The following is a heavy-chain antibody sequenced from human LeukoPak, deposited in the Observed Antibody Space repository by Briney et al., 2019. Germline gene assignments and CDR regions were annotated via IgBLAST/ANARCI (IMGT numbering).Heavy chain of an antibody. V-gene: IGHV7-4-1*02. D-gene: IGHD3-22*01. J-gene: IGHJ4*02. CDR2: INTNTGNP. CDR1: GYSFTSYW. Sequence: GESLKISCKGSGYSFTSYWIGWVRQMPGKGLEWMGWINTNTGNPTYAQGFTGRFVFSLDTSVSTAYLQISSLKAEDTAVYYCARYYHYDSSGPYGGGFDYWGQGTLVTVSS. CDR3: ARYYHYDSSGPYGGGFDY.